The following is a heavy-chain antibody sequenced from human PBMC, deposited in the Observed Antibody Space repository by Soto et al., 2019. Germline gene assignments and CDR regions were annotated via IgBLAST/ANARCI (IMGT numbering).Heavy chain of an antibody. Sequence: EVQLVETGGGLIQPGGSLRLSCAASGFTVSSNYMSWVRQAPGKGLEWVSVIYSGGSTYYADSVKGRFTISRDNSKNTLYLQMTSLSAEDTAVYYCARDREYYDRSGTADAFDIWGQGTMVTVSS. CDR1: GFTVSSNY. CDR2: IYSGGST. J-gene: IGHJ3*02. V-gene: IGHV3-53*02. D-gene: IGHD3-22*01. CDR3: ARDREYYDRSGTADAFDI.